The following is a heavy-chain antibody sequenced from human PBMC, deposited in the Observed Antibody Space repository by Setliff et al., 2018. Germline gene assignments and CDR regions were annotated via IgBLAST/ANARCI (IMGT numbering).Heavy chain of an antibody. J-gene: IGHJ3*02. V-gene: IGHV2-70*17. CDR3: ARIHALNIYARNAFEI. D-gene: IGHD2-2*01. Sequence: SGPTLVNPTQTLTLTCTYSGFSLNTGGRSLSWIRQPPGKALEWLARIEWNDEKFYSTSLKTRVTISKDPFKNQVVLTMINLDPLDTATYYCARIHALNIYARNAFEIWGQGAKVTVSS. CDR1: GFSLNTGGRS. CDR2: IEWNDEK.